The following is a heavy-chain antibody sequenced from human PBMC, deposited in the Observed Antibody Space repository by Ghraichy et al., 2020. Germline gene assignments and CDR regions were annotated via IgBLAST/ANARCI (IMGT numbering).Heavy chain of an antibody. CDR2: ISHDGNEH. V-gene: IGHV3-30*18. D-gene: IGHD3-22*01. CDR1: GLSFRKYG. J-gene: IGHJ4*02. CDR3: AKELYYYDSSSYYPLDH. Sequence: LSLTCAASGLSFRKYGVHWVRKAPGKGLEWVALISHDGNEHYYADAVKGRFSISRDNSKNTVDLQMRSLRPEDTAVYYCAKELYYYDSSSYYPLDHWGQGTLVTVTS.